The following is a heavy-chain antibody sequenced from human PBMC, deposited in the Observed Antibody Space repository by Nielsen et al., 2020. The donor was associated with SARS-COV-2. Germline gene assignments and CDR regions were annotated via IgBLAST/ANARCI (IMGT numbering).Heavy chain of an antibody. J-gene: IGHJ5*02. CDR1: GFTFNRFW. V-gene: IGHV3-74*01. CDR3: ARDRAAPLVYFGESVGSWFDP. D-gene: IGHD3-10*01. Sequence: GGSLRLSCAASGFTFNRFWMHWVRQTPGKGLVWVSRINGDGSSKSYADSVKGRFTISRDDAKNTLYLQMNSLRAEDTAVYYCARDRAAPLVYFGESVGSWFDPWGQGTLVTVSS. CDR2: INGDGSSK.